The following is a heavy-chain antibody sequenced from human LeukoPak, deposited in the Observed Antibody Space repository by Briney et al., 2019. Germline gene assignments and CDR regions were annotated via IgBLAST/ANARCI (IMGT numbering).Heavy chain of an antibody. CDR3: GKEGGLYDSGGYFDH. CDR2: ISSSGRRT. CDR1: GFTCSSYA. V-gene: IGHV3-23*01. Sequence: GESLRLSCAASGFTCSSYAMGWVRQAPGKGLEWVSTISSSGRRTYYADPVKGRFTISRDSSKNTIYMQMNSLRAEDTAVYYCGKEGGLYDSGGYFDHWGQGTLVTVSS. D-gene: IGHD3-3*01. J-gene: IGHJ4*02.